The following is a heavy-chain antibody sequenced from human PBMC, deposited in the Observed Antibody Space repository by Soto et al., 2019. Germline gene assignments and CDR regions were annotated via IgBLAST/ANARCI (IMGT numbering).Heavy chain of an antibody. CDR3: AIYDSIDKWFDP. D-gene: IGHD3-22*01. Sequence: SETLSLTCSVSGASIHNGGYFWSWIRRSPEKGLEWIGHIHNSGSPYNNPSLRSRVTISADTSMNQFSLALTSVTAADTAIYYCAIYDSIDKWFDPWGQGTPVTVSS. CDR2: IHNSGSP. CDR1: GASIHNGGYF. J-gene: IGHJ5*02. V-gene: IGHV4-30-4*01.